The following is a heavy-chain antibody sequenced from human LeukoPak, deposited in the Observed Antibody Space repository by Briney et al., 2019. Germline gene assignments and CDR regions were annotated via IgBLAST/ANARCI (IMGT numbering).Heavy chain of an antibody. V-gene: IGHV5-51*01. D-gene: IGHD1-26*01. CDR1: GYSFINYW. CDR2: IYPGDSDT. J-gene: IGHJ6*02. Sequence: GESLKISCKASGYSFINYWIGWVRQMPGKGLEWMGIIYPGDSDTRYSPSFQGQVTISADKSINTAYLQWSSLKASDAAMYYCARREAYYYGMDVWGQGTTVTVS. CDR3: ARREAYYYGMDV.